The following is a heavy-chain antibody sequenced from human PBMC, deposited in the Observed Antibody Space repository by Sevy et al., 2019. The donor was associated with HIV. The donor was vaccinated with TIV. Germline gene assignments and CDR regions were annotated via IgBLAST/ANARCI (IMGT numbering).Heavy chain of an antibody. CDR1: GFTVSSNY. D-gene: IGHD3-9*01. Sequence: GGSLRLSCAASGFTVSSNYMSWVRQAPGKGLEWVSVIYSGGSTYYADSVKGRFTISRDNSKNTLYLQMNSLRAEDTAVYYCARLYYDILTGSGGHDAFDIWGQGTMVTVSS. J-gene: IGHJ3*02. CDR2: IYSGGST. CDR3: ARLYYDILTGSGGHDAFDI. V-gene: IGHV3-53*01.